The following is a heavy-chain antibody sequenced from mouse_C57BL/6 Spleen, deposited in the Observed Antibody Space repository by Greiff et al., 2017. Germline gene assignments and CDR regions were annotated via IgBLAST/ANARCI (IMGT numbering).Heavy chain of an antibody. V-gene: IGHV5-4*01. CDR1: GFTFSSYA. D-gene: IGHD2-5*01. Sequence: EVKVVESGGGLVKPGGSLKLSCAASGFTFSSYAMSWVRQTPEKRLEWVATLSDGGSYTYYPDNVKGRFTISRDNAKNNLYLQMSHLKSEETAMYYCAREGEYSNYVQFAYWGQGTLVTVSA. CDR2: LSDGGSYT. J-gene: IGHJ3*01. CDR3: AREGEYSNYVQFAY.